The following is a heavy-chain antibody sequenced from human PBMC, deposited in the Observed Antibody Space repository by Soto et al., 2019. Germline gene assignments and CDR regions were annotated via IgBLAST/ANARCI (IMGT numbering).Heavy chain of an antibody. CDR1: GGSISSGGYY. V-gene: IGHV4-31*03. CDR2: IYYSGST. Sequence: SETLSLTCTVSGGSISSGGYYWSWSRQHPGKGLEWIGYIYYSGSTYYNPSLKSRVTISVDTSKNQFSLKLSSVTAADTAVYYCASLSRGSWFDPWGQGTLVTVSS. D-gene: IGHD2-15*01. CDR3: ASLSRGSWFDP. J-gene: IGHJ5*02.